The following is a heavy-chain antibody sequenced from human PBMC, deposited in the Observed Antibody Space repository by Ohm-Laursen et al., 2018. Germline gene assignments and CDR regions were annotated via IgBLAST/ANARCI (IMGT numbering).Heavy chain of an antibody. J-gene: IGHJ3*02. CDR2: IHYSGST. D-gene: IGHD1-26*01. V-gene: IGHV4-59*01. Sequence: VTLSLTCTVSGGSISIYYWNWIRQSPGKGLEWIGNIHYSGSTNYNPSLKGRLTISVDTSMNQFSLKLSSVTTADTAVYYCANYPTPDAFDIWGQGTMVTVSS. CDR1: GGSISIYY. CDR3: ANYPTPDAFDI.